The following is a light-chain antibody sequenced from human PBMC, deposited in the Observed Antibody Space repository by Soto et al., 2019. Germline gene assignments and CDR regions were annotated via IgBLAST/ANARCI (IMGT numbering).Light chain of an antibody. Sequence: DIQMTQSPSTLSASVGDRVTITCRASQSISSWLAWYQQKPGKAPKLLIYKASSLKSGVPSRFSGSGSGTEFTLTISSLQPDDFATHYCQQYNIYLTFGQGTKVEIK. CDR2: KAS. V-gene: IGKV1-5*03. CDR1: QSISSW. J-gene: IGKJ1*01. CDR3: QQYNIYLT.